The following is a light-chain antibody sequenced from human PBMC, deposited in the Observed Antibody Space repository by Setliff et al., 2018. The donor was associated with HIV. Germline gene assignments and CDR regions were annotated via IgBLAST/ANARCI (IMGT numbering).Light chain of an antibody. J-gene: IGLJ2*01. CDR3: SSYTSSSTHYVI. V-gene: IGLV2-14*03. CDR1: SSDIGGYNY. CDR2: DVS. Sequence: QSVLTQPASVSGSPGQSITISCTGTSSDIGGYNYVSWYQQHSGKAPKLMIYDVSYRPSGVSNRLSGSKSGNTASLTISGLQAEDEGDYYCSSYTSSSTHYVIFGGGTKVTGL.